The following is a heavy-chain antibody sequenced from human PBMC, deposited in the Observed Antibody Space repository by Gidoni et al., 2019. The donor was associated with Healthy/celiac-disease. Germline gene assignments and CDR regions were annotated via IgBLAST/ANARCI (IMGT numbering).Heavy chain of an antibody. CDR1: GSTFTSYY. Sequence: QVQLVQSGAEVKKPGASVKVSCKASGSTFTSYYMHWVRQAPGQGLEWMGIINPSGGSTSYAQKFQGRVTMTRDTSTSTVYMELSSLRSEDTAVYYCARDYLPIAARGRAYFDYWGQGTLVTVSS. CDR3: ARDYLPIAARGRAYFDY. J-gene: IGHJ4*02. CDR2: INPSGGST. D-gene: IGHD6-13*01. V-gene: IGHV1-46*01.